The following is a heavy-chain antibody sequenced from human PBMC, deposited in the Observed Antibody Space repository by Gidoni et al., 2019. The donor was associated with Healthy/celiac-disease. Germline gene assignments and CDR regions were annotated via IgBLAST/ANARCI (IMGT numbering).Heavy chain of an antibody. J-gene: IGHJ4*02. D-gene: IGHD5-12*01. CDR2: INPSGGST. Sequence: QVQLVQSGAEVKKPGASVKVSCKASGYTFTSYYMHWVRQAPGQGLEWMGIINPSGGSTSYAQKFQGRVTMTRDTSTSTVYMELSSLRSEDTAVYYCARGGYSGYDYEILGDSELKIDYWGQGTLVTVSS. CDR1: GYTFTSYY. V-gene: IGHV1-46*03. CDR3: ARGGYSGYDYEILGDSELKIDY.